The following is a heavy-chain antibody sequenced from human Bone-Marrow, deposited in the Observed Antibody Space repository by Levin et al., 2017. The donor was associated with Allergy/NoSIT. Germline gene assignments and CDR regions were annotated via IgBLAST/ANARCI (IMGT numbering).Heavy chain of an antibody. Sequence: GASVKVSCKASGGTFNTYAISWVRQAPGQGLEWVGGIIPIFGPAHYAQKFQDRVTISADTSTSTVFMEMRGLSFEDTAMYFCARASTPRFLEWLSYFWGQGTLVTVSS. CDR3: ARASTPRFLEWLSYF. J-gene: IGHJ4*02. CDR1: GGTFNTYA. V-gene: IGHV1-69*06. D-gene: IGHD3-3*01. CDR2: IIPIFGPA.